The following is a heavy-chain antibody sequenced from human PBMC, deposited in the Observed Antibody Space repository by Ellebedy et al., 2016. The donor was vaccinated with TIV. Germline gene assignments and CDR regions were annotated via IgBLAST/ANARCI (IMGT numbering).Heavy chain of an antibody. CDR2: INPNSGGT. CDR3: ARDGGYSGYDPFDY. D-gene: IGHD5-12*01. Sequence: ASVKVSCKASGYTFTGYYMHWARQAPGQGLEWMGWINPNSGGTNYAQKFQGRVTMTRDTSISTAYMELSRLRSDDAAVYYCARDGGYSGYDPFDYWGQGTLVTVSS. CDR1: GYTFTGYY. V-gene: IGHV1-2*02. J-gene: IGHJ4*02.